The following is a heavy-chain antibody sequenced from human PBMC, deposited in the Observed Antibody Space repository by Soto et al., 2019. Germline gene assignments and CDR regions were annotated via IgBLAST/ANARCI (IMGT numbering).Heavy chain of an antibody. Sequence: QVQLVQSGAEVKKPGSSVKVSCKASGGTFSNYAISWVRQAPGQGLEWMGGNTPIFGTANYAQKFQGRVTITADESMNTAYMELRRLKSKDTAVYYCAQTLGLAVAGPGRFDLWGRGTLVTVSS. CDR2: NTPIFGTA. CDR3: AQTLGLAVAGPGRFDL. D-gene: IGHD6-19*01. CDR1: GGTFSNYA. J-gene: IGHJ2*01. V-gene: IGHV1-69*12.